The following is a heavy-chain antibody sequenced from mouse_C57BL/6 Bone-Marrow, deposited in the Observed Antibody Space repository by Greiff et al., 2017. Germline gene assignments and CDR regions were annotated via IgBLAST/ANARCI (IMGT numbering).Heavy chain of an antibody. J-gene: IGHJ4*01. CDR1: GFTFSSYT. Sequence: EVKLVESGGGLVKPGGSLKLSCAASGFTFSSYTMSWVRQTPEKRLEWVATISGGGGNTYYPDSVKGRFTISRDHAKNTLYLQMSSLRSEDTALYYCARRDYGSSYDYAMDYWGQGTSVTVSS. D-gene: IGHD1-1*01. CDR2: ISGGGGNT. V-gene: IGHV5-9*01. CDR3: ARRDYGSSYDYAMDY.